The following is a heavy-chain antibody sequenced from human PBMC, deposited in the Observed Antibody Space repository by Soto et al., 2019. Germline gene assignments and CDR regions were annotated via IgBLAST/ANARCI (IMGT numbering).Heavy chain of an antibody. V-gene: IGHV3-48*03. CDR3: ARGCSSTSCYLGNWFDP. CDR2: IRSSGTTI. Sequence: EVQLVESGGGLVQPGGSLRLSCAASGFTFSSYEMNWVRQAPGKGLEWVSYIRSSGTTIYYADSVKGRFTISRDNAKNPLYLQMNSLRAEDTAVYYCARGCSSTSCYLGNWFDPWGQGTLVTVSS. J-gene: IGHJ5*02. D-gene: IGHD2-2*01. CDR1: GFTFSSYE.